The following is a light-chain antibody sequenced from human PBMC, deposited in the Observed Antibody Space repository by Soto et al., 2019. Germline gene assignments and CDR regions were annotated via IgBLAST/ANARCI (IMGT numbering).Light chain of an antibody. Sequence: QSALTQPASVSGSPGQSITISCTGTSSDVGAYDYVSWYQQHPGKAPKFMLYEVSNRPSGLSNRFSGSKSGNTASLTISGLQAVDEADYYCSSYTTSNTWVFGGGTKLTVL. CDR1: SSDVGAYDY. J-gene: IGLJ3*02. V-gene: IGLV2-14*01. CDR2: EVS. CDR3: SSYTTSNTWV.